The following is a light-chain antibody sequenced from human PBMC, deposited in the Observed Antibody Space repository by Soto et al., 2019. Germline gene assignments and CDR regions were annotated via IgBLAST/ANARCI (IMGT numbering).Light chain of an antibody. Sequence: SYELTQPPSVSVAPEKTARLTCGGDNIGSKRVHWYRQKQGQAPVLVIYYDSDRPSGIPERFSGSNSGNTGTLTINGVEAGDEADYYCQVWDITPGHYVFGTGTKLTV. CDR1: NIGSKR. J-gene: IGLJ1*01. CDR2: YDS. CDR3: QVWDITPGHYV. V-gene: IGLV3-21*04.